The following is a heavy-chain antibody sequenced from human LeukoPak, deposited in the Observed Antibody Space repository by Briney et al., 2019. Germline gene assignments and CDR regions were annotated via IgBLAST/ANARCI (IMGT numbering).Heavy chain of an antibody. CDR2: ISGSGGST. CDR1: GFAFSSYA. CDR3: AKESDISGWYGVDY. J-gene: IGHJ4*02. V-gene: IGHV3-23*01. Sequence: QPGGSLILSCAASGFAFSSYAMSWVRQAPGKGLEWVSDISGSGGSTHYADSVKGRFTISRDNSKNTLSLQMNSLRAEDTAVYYCAKESDISGWYGVDYWGQGTLVTVSS. D-gene: IGHD6-19*01.